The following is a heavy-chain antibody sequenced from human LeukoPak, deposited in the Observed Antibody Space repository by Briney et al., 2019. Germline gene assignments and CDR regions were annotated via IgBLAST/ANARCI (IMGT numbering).Heavy chain of an antibody. D-gene: IGHD2-21*01. CDR3: ARGVSGIYYYYYMDV. CDR2: INPNSGGT. V-gene: IGHV1-2*02. CDR1: GYTFTGYY. J-gene: IGHJ6*03. Sequence: GASVKVSRKASGYTFTGYYMHWVRQAPGQGLEWMGWINPNSGGTNYAQKFQGRVTMTRDTSISTAYMELSRLRSDDTAVYYCARGVSGIYYYYYMDVWGKGTTVTISS.